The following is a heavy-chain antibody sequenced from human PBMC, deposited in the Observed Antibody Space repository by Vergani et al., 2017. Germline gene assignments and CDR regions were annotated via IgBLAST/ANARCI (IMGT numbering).Heavy chain of an antibody. CDR1: GGSFNTYY. CDR3: ARVMYRDEASTGYRLEGMDI. Sequence: QVQLEESGPGLVKPSETLSLTCTVSGGSFNTYYWSWIRQSPGKGLEWIGYIYSTGSTKYNPSLNSRVTMSVDTSKNPFSLRLRSVTAADTAVYFCARVMYRDEASTGYRLEGMDIWGQGTTVTISS. CDR2: IYSTGST. J-gene: IGHJ6*02. V-gene: IGHV4-59*13. D-gene: IGHD3-9*01.